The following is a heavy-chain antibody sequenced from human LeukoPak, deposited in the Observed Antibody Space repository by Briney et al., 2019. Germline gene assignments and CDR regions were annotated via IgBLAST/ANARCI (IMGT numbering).Heavy chain of an antibody. V-gene: IGHV4-4*07. CDR1: GGSISSYY. Sequence: SETLSLTCTVSGGSISSYYWSWIRQPAGKGLEWIGRIYTSGSTNYNPSLRSRVTMSVDTSKNQFSLKMRSVTAADTAVYYCARDITVAGTFWGYYYYMDVWGKGTTVTVSS. CDR2: IYTSGST. CDR3: ARDITVAGTFWGYYYYMDV. D-gene: IGHD6-19*01. J-gene: IGHJ6*03.